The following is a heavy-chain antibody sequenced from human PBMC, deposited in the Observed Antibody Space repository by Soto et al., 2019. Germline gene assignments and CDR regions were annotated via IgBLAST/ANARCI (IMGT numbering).Heavy chain of an antibody. Sequence: EVQLVESGGGLVQPGGSLRLSCAASGFVLSSYSMSWVRQAPGKGLEWVSYIGTGTRTRYYADSVKGRFTISRDNGKNSLFMQMNSLRAEDTALHYCARSYSYGFGYWGQGTLVTVSS. D-gene: IGHD5-18*01. CDR2: IGTGTRTR. CDR1: GFVLSSYS. J-gene: IGHJ4*02. CDR3: ARSYSYGFGY. V-gene: IGHV3-48*01.